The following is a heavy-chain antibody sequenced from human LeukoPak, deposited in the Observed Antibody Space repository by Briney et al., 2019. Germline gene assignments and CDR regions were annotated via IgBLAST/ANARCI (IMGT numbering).Heavy chain of an antibody. V-gene: IGHV4-59*01. CDR1: GFSISSYY. CDR2: IYYSGTT. J-gene: IGHJ4*02. CDR3: ARGFGYFDWFPVY. Sequence: SETLSLTCTVSGFSISSYYWSWLRQPPGKGLEWIGYIYYSGTTNYNPSLKSRVTISVDTSKNQFSLKLNPVTPADMAVYYCARGFGYFDWFPVYWGQGTLVTVSS. D-gene: IGHD3-9*01.